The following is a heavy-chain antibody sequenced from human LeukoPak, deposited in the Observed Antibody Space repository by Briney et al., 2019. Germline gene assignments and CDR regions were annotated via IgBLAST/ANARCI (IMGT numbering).Heavy chain of an antibody. CDR1: GFTFNYYA. D-gene: IGHD1-7*01. CDR2: ISYDGSNK. CDR3: ARRTTDNWNYARKSTYFDY. J-gene: IGHJ4*02. Sequence: GGSLRLSCAASGFTFNYYAMHWVRQAPGKGLEWVSVISYDGSNKYYADSVKGRFTISRDNSKNTLYLQMNSLRAEDTAVYYCARRTTDNWNYARKSTYFDYWGQGTLVTVSS. V-gene: IGHV3-30-3*01.